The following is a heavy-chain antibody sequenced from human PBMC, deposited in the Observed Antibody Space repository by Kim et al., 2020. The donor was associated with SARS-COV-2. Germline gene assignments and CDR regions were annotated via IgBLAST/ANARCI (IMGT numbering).Heavy chain of an antibody. CDR1: GFTFSNYA. D-gene: IGHD6-13*01. CDR2: ITSGGGDT. V-gene: IGHV3-23*01. CDR3: AKEKQQSGTYSFDY. J-gene: IGHJ4*02. Sequence: GGSLRLSCAASGFTFSNYAMSWVRQAPGKGLEWVSAITSGGGDTYYADSVKGRFTISRDNSKNTLYVQMNSLRAEDTAVYYCAKEKQQSGTYSFDYWGQGTLVTVSS.